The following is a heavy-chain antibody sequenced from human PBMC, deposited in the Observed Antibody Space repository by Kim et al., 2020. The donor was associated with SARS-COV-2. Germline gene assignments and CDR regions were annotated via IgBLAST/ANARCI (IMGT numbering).Heavy chain of an antibody. Sequence: GGSLILSCAASGFTFSNYVMSWVRQAPGRGLEWISTISISGDATYYADSVKGRFTVSRDNSKNTLYLQMDSLRAGDTAIYYCAHRTGFDYWGQGTLVTVS. CDR1: GFTFSNYV. V-gene: IGHV3-23*01. J-gene: IGHJ4*02. CDR2: ISISGDAT. D-gene: IGHD1-1*01. CDR3: AHRTGFDY.